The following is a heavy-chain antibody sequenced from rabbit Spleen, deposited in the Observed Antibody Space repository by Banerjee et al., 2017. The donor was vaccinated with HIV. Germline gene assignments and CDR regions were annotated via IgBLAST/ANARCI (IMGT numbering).Heavy chain of an antibody. CDR3: ARDTGSSFSSYGMDL. CDR2: IEADGSGFT. V-gene: IGHV1S45*01. CDR1: GIDFSNYYY. J-gene: IGHJ6*01. Sequence: QEQLEESGGGLVKPGGTLTLTCKASGIDFSNYYYMCWVRQAPGKGLELIACIEADGSGFTYSATWAKGRFPCSKTSSTTVTLQMTSLTVADTATYFCARDTGSSFSSYGMDLWGPGTLVTVS. D-gene: IGHD8-1*01.